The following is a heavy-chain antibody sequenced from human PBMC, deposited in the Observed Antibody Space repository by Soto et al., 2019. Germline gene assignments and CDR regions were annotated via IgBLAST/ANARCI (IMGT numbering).Heavy chain of an antibody. D-gene: IGHD3-16*02. CDR2: IYYSGST. V-gene: IGHV4-59*01. J-gene: IGHJ4*02. CDR3: ARDGHDDYIWGSYRFLDY. Sequence: PSETLSLTCTVSGGSISSYYWSWIRQPPGKGLEWIGYIYYSGSTNYNPSLKSRVTISVDTSKNQFSLKLSSVTAADTAVYYCARDGHDDYIWGSYRFLDYWGQGTLVTASS. CDR1: GGSISSYY.